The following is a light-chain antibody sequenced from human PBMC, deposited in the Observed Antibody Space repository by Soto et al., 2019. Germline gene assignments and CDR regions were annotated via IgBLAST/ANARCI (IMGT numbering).Light chain of an antibody. J-gene: IGLJ2*01. Sequence: QTVVTQPPSVSGAPGQRVTISCTGSSSNIGAEYAVHWYQQLPGTAPKVLIYNNDIRPSGVPDRVSGSKSGTSASLAITGLQAEDEAHYYRQSYDNRLSASVFGGGTKLTVL. CDR2: NND. CDR1: SSNIGAEYA. CDR3: QSYDNRLSASV. V-gene: IGLV1-40*01.